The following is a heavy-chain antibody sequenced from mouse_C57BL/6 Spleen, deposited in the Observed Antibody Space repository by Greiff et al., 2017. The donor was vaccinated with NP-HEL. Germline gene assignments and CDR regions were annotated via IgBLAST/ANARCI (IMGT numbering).Heavy chain of an antibody. Sequence: DVQLQQSGPGMVKPSQSLSLTCTVTGYSITSGYDWHWIRHFPGNKLEWMGYISYSGSTNYNPSLKSRISITHDTSKNHFFLKLNSVTTEDTATYYCARGHITTGYFDVWGTGTTVTVSS. CDR3: ARGHITTGYFDV. V-gene: IGHV3-1*01. J-gene: IGHJ1*03. CDR2: ISYSGST. CDR1: GYSITSGYD. D-gene: IGHD1-1*01.